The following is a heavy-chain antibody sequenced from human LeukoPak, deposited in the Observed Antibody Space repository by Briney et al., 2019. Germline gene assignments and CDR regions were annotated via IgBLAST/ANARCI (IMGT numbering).Heavy chain of an antibody. CDR1: GYTFTDYY. J-gene: IGHJ4*02. V-gene: IGHV1-2*02. CDR3: ARGRGYSYEGYTGY. CDR2: INPNSGGT. D-gene: IGHD5-18*01. Sequence: ASVKVSCKASGYTFTDYYIHWVRQAPGQGLEWMGWINPNSGGTNYAQKFQGRVTMTRDTSISTAYMELSRLRSDDTAVYYCARGRGYSYEGYTGYWGQGTLATVSS.